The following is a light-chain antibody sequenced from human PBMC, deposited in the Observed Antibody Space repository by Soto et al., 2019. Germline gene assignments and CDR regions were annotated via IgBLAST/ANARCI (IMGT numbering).Light chain of an antibody. CDR1: QSVSSY. J-gene: IGKJ4*01. CDR3: QQRSNWPRVT. CDR2: DAS. Sequence: EIVLTQSPATLSLSPGARATLSCRASQSVSSYLAWYQQKPGQAPRLLIYDASNRATGIPARFSGSGSGTDFTLTISSLEPEDFAVYYWQQRSNWPRVTFGGGTKVEIK. V-gene: IGKV3-11*01.